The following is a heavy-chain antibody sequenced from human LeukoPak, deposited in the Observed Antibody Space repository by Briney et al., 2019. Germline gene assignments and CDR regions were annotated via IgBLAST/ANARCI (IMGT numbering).Heavy chain of an antibody. CDR3: AKDIGVAATSGEGFDY. V-gene: IGHV3-9*01. CDR1: GFTFSSYG. D-gene: IGHD6-25*01. CDR2: ISWNSGSI. J-gene: IGHJ4*02. Sequence: PGGSLRLSCAASGFTFSSYGMHWVRQAPGKGLEWVSGISWNSGSIGYADSVKGRFTISRDNAKNSLYLQMNSLRAEDTALYYCAKDIGVAATSGEGFDYWGQGTLVTVSS.